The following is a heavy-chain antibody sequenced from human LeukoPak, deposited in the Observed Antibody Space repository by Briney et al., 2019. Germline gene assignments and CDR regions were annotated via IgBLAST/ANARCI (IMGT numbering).Heavy chain of an antibody. V-gene: IGHV1-2*02. Sequence: ASARVSCKASVYTFTVYYMHGVRQAPGQGLECMGCINPNSGGTNYAQKIQGRVTMTRETSISTAYMELSRLRSDDTAVYYCARAGSYDILTGYHPFDAFDIWGQGTMVTVSS. CDR2: INPNSGGT. CDR3: ARAGSYDILTGYHPFDAFDI. CDR1: VYTFTVYY. J-gene: IGHJ3*02. D-gene: IGHD3-9*01.